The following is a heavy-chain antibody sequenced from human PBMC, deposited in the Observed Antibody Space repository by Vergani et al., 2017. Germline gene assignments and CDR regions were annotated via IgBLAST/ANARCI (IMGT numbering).Heavy chain of an antibody. V-gene: IGHV4-34*01. CDR3: ARVNTETNGHLYYYYYMDV. J-gene: IGHJ6*03. Sequence: QVQLQQWGGGLLKPSETLSLTCVVNGGSFTSYHWTWIRQSPGEGLECVDDIDHTGRPDYNPSLKSRLTMSVDKSRNQFSLTLNSVTATDTAIYFCARVNTETNGHLYYYYYMDVWGQGTAVTVS. CDR1: GGSFTSYH. D-gene: IGHD4-11*01. CDR2: IDHTGRP.